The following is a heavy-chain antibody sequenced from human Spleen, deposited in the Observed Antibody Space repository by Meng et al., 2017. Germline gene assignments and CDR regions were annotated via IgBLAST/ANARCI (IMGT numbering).Heavy chain of an antibody. V-gene: IGHV4-61*08. CDR2: IYYSGST. Sequence: QVLLEQSGPGLVGPSWPLALTCACSVACRSDGDFYWGWIRQPPGKGLGWIGHIYYSGSTNYNPSLKSRVTQSIDTSKNEFSLKLSSVTTADTAVYFCARSSFSASPYYFGYWGLGTLVTVSS. CDR3: ARSSFSASPYYFGY. D-gene: IGHD3-3*02. J-gene: IGHJ4*02. CDR1: VACRSDGDFY.